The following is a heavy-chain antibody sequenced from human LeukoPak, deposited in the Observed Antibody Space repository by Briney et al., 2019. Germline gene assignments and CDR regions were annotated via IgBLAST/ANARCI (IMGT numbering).Heavy chain of an antibody. V-gene: IGHV1-69*13. D-gene: IGHD4-11*01. CDR2: IIPIFGTA. J-gene: IGHJ6*03. CDR3: ARARTTSRFFYYYYYMDV. Sequence: ASVKVSCKASGYTFTGYYMHWVRQAPGQGLEWMGGIIPIFGTANYAQKFQGRVTITADESTSTAYMELSSLRSEDTAVYYCARARTTSRFFYYYYYMDVWGKGTTVTISS. CDR1: GYTFTGYY.